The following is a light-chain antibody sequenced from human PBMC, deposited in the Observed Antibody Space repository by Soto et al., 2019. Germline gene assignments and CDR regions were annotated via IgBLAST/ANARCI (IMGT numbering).Light chain of an antibody. V-gene: IGLV2-14*02. CDR2: EVS. CDR1: SSDFGSYNP. CDR3: SSYTSSRAYV. J-gene: IGLJ1*01. Sequence: QSALTQPASVSGSPGQSITISCTGTSSDFGSYNPVSWYQHHPGKAPRLLIYEVSNRPSGVSNRFSGSKSGNTASLTISGLQAEDEADYYCSSYTSSRAYVFGIGTKLTVL.